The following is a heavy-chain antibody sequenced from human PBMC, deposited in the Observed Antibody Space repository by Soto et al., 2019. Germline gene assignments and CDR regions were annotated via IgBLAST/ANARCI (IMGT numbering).Heavy chain of an antibody. V-gene: IGHV3-21*01. CDR2: ISSSSSYI. CDR1: GFTFSSHS. J-gene: IGHJ4*02. D-gene: IGHD6-25*01. Sequence: EVQLVESGGGLVKPGGSLRLSCAASGFTFSSHSMNWVRQAPGKGLEGVSSISSSSSYIYYADSVKGRFTISRDNAKNLVYLQMNSLRAEDTAVYYCARLDRGSLDYWGRGTLVTVSS. CDR3: ARLDRGSLDY.